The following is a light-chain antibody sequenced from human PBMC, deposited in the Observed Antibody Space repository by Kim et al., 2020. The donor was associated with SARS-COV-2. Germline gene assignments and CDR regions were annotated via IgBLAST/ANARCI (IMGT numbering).Light chain of an antibody. CDR1: KGISNY. J-gene: IGKJ4*01. Sequence: ASVGDRVTITCRASKGISNYLAWLQQKPGKATKTLIYAASSLKSGVPSKFSGSGAGTDFTLTISSLQPEDFATDYCQQYNSYPLTFGGGTKVEI. V-gene: IGKV1-16*02. CDR2: AAS. CDR3: QQYNSYPLT.